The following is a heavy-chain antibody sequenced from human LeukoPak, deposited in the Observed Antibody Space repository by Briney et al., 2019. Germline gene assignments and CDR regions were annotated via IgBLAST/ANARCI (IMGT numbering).Heavy chain of an antibody. J-gene: IGHJ4*02. CDR3: ANLQLSLASSPY. CDR1: GFTFSSYA. V-gene: IGHV3-23*01. Sequence: QPGGSLRLSCAASGFTFSSYARSWGRQAPGMGLEWVSAISGSGGSTCYADYVKGRFTISRDNSKNTLYLQMNSLRAEDTAVYYCANLQLSLASSPYWGQGTLVTVSS. CDR2: ISGSGGST. D-gene: IGHD5-18*01.